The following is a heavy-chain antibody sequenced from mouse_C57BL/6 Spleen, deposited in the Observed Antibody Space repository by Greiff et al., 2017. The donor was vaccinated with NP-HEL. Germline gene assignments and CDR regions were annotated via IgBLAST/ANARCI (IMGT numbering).Heavy chain of an antibody. D-gene: IGHD2-5*01. V-gene: IGHV1-59*01. Sequence: VQLQPSGAELVRPGTSVKLSCKASGYTFTSYWMHWVKQRPGQGLEWIGVIDPSDSYTNYNQKFKGKATLTVDTSSSTAYMQLSSLTSEDSAVYYWARSSYSNYLAWFAYWGQGTLVTVSA. CDR3: ARSSYSNYLAWFAY. CDR1: GYTFTSYW. J-gene: IGHJ3*01. CDR2: IDPSDSYT.